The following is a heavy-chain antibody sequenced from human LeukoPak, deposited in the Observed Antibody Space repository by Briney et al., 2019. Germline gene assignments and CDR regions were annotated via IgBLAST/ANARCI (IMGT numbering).Heavy chain of an antibody. V-gene: IGHV4-34*01. CDR1: GGSFSGYY. CDR3: ARASYCSGGSCYYRVLDP. D-gene: IGHD2-15*01. J-gene: IGHJ5*02. CDR2: INHSGST. Sequence: SETLSLTCAVYGGSFSGYYWSWIRQPPGKGLEWIGEINHSGSTNYNPSLKSRVTISVDTSKNQFPLKLSSVTAADTAVYYCARASYCSGGSCYYRVLDPWGQGTLVTVSS.